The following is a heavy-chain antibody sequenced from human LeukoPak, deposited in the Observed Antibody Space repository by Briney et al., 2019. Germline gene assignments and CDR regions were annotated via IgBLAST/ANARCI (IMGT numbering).Heavy chain of an antibody. CDR3: ANSNSYDAFDI. J-gene: IGHJ3*02. D-gene: IGHD4-11*01. V-gene: IGHV4-59*08. CDR2: IYYSGST. Sequence: SETLSLTCTVSGGSISSYYWSWIRQPPGKGLEWIGYIYYSGSTNYNPSLKSRVTISVDTSKNQFSLKLSSVTAADTAVYYCANSNSYDAFDIWGQGTMVTVSS. CDR1: GGSISSYY.